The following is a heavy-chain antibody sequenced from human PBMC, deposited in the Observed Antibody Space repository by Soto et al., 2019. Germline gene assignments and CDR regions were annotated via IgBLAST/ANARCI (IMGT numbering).Heavy chain of an antibody. Sequence: QVQLVQSGAEVKKPGSSVKVSCKASGGTFSSYAISWVRQAPGQGLEWMGGIIPIFGTANYAQKFQGRVTITADEYTSTAYMELRSLRAEDTAVYYCARGAEMATPENYYYGMDVWGQGTTVTVSS. CDR2: IIPIFGTA. CDR3: ARGAEMATPENYYYGMDV. V-gene: IGHV1-69*01. CDR1: GGTFSSYA. D-gene: IGHD5-12*01. J-gene: IGHJ6*02.